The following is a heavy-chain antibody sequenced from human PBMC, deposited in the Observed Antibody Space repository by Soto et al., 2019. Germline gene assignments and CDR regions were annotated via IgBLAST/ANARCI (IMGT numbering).Heavy chain of an antibody. CDR3: ARELGYCSSTSCPDAFDI. D-gene: IGHD2-2*01. V-gene: IGHV3-48*03. CDR2: ISSSGSTI. J-gene: IGHJ3*02. CDR1: GFTFSSYE. Sequence: EVQLVESGGGLVQPGGSLRLSCAASGFTFSSYEMNWVRQAPGKGLEWVSYISSSGSTIYYADSVKGRFTISRDNAKNSLYLQMNSLRAEDTAVYYCARELGYCSSTSCPDAFDIWGQGTMVTVSS.